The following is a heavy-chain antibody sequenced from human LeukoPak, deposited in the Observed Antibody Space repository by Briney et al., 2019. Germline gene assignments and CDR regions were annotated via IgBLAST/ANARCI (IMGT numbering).Heavy chain of an antibody. J-gene: IGHJ6*03. V-gene: IGHV4-39*07. Sequence: SETLSLTCTVSGGSISSSSYYWGWIRQPPGKGLEWIGSIYYSGSTNYNPSLKSRVTISVDTSKNQFSLKLSSVTAADTAVYYCARIRYSYGRRAMYYMDVWGKGTTVTVSS. CDR2: IYYSGST. CDR1: GGSISSSSYY. D-gene: IGHD5-18*01. CDR3: ARIRYSYGRRAMYYMDV.